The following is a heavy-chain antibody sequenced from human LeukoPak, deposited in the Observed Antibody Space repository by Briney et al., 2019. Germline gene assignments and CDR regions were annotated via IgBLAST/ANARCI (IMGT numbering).Heavy chain of an antibody. CDR3: TTAGDSGSYYDFDY. J-gene: IGHJ4*02. Sequence: GGSLRLSCAASGFTFSNAWMSWVRQAPGKGLEWVGRIKSKTDGGTTDYAAPVKGRFTISRDDSKNTLYLQMNSLKTEDTAVYYCTTAGDSGSYYDFDYWGQGTLVTVSS. D-gene: IGHD1-26*01. CDR1: GFTFSNAW. CDR2: IKSKTDGGTT. V-gene: IGHV3-15*01.